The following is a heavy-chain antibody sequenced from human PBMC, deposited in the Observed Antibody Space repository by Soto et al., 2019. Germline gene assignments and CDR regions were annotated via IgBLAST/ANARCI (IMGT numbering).Heavy chain of an antibody. J-gene: IGHJ6*02. CDR3: SREVNFYGLDV. CDR1: GYTFPSYD. V-gene: IGHV1-8*01. Sequence: QVQLVQSGAEVKKPGASVKVPCKASGYTFPSYDINWVRQATGQGLEWMGWMNPNSGNTGYAQKFQGRVTRTRNTSISTAYMELSSLRSEDTAVYYCSREVNFYGLDVWGQGTTVTVSS. CDR2: MNPNSGNT.